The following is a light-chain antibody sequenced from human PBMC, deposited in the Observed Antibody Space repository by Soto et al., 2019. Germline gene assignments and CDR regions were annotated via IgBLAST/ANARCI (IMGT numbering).Light chain of an antibody. Sequence: EIVMTQSPATLPVSPGERATLSCRASQSVSDNLAWYQQRPGQAPRLLIYGASIRAAGIPARISGSGSGTEFTLTISSLQSEDFAVYSCQQYNNWPLTFGGGTKVETK. CDR2: GAS. V-gene: IGKV3-15*01. J-gene: IGKJ4*01. CDR1: QSVSDN. CDR3: QQYNNWPLT.